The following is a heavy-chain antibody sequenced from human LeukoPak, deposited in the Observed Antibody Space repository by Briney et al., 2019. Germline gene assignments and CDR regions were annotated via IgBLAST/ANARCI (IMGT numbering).Heavy chain of an antibody. Sequence: GASVKVSCKVSGYTLTELSMHWVRQAPGKGLEWMGGFDPEDGETIYAQKFQGRVTMTEDTSTDTAYMELSSLRSEDTAVYYCATDSGLYGSGSYVFDYWGQGTLVTVSS. V-gene: IGHV1-24*01. J-gene: IGHJ4*02. CDR2: FDPEDGET. CDR3: ATDSGLYGSGSYVFDY. D-gene: IGHD3-10*01. CDR1: GYTLTELS.